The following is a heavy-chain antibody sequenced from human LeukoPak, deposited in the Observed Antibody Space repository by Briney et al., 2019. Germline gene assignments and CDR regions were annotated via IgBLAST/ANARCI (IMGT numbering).Heavy chain of an antibody. D-gene: IGHD3-10*01. CDR2: INPSGGST. CDR1: GGTFSSYA. J-gene: IGHJ5*02. V-gene: IGHV1-46*01. CDR3: ATDWASKRRYYYGSGSSQPPNWFDP. Sequence: GASVKVSCKASGGTFSSYAISWVRQAPGQGLEWMGIINPSGGSTTYAQKFQGRVTMTEDTSTDTAYMELSSLRSEDTAVYYCATDWASKRRYYYGSGSSQPPNWFDPWGQGTLVTVSS.